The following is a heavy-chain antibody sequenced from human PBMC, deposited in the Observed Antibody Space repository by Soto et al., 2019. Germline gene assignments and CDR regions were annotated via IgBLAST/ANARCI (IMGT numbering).Heavy chain of an antibody. CDR3: AGGGRGVITYYYYYGMDV. Sequence: ASVKVSCKASGYTFTSYYMHWVRQAPGQGLEWMGIINPSGGSTSYAQKFQGRVTMTRDTSTSTVYMELSSLRSEYTAVYYCAGGGRGVITYYYYYGMDVWGQGTTVTVSS. V-gene: IGHV1-46*01. J-gene: IGHJ6*02. D-gene: IGHD3-10*01. CDR1: GYTFTSYY. CDR2: INPSGGST.